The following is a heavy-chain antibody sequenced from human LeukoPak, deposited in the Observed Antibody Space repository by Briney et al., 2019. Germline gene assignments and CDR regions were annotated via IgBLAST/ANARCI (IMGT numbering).Heavy chain of an antibody. CDR2: VFGGDSK. J-gene: IGHJ4*02. CDR1: GFNVSLSY. CDR3: AGVRSGSRDS. V-gene: IGHV3-53*01. Sequence: PGGSLRLSCAASGFNVSLSYMTWVRQAPGKGLEWLSVVFGGDSKYYADSVKDRFTISRDNVRNTVDLHMKSLRVEDTAVYHCAGVRSGSRDSWGQGTLVVVSS. D-gene: IGHD1-26*01.